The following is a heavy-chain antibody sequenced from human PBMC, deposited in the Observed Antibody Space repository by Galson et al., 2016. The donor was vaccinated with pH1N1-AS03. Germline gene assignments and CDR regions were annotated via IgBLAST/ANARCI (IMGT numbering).Heavy chain of an antibody. J-gene: IGHJ4*02. D-gene: IGHD6-19*01. Sequence: SLRLSCAASGFTFDDYDDYAMHWVRQVPGKGLEWVSGISWNGGSRGYADSVRGQFTISRDNARNTLDLQMNSLKTEDTAFYYCAAAQGAWLVGRMLYWGQATLVTVSS. V-gene: IGHV3-9*01. CDR2: ISWNGGSR. CDR3: AAAQGAWLVGRMLY. CDR1: GFTFDDYDDYA.